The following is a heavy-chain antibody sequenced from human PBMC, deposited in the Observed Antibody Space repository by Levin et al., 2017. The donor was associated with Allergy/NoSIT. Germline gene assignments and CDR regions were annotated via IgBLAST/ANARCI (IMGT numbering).Heavy chain of an antibody. CDR2: FDPEDGET. CDR1: GYTLTELS. J-gene: IGHJ2*01. CDR3: ATFYYDSSGYPPDWYFDL. V-gene: IGHV1-24*01. Sequence: GESLKISCKVSGYTLTELSMHWVRQAPGKGLEWMGGFDPEDGETIYAQKFQGRVTMTEDTSTDTAYMELSSLRSEDTAVYYCATFYYDSSGYPPDWYFDLWGRGTLVTVSS. D-gene: IGHD3-22*01.